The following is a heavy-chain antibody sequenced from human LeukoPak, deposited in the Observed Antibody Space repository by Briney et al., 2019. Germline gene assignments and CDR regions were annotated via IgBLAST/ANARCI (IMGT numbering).Heavy chain of an antibody. D-gene: IGHD7-27*01. CDR1: GGSIISYY. CDR3: VREPASGWFDP. J-gene: IGHJ5*02. V-gene: IGHV4-4*07. Sequence: PSETLSLTCTVSGGSIISYYWSWIRQPAGKGVEWIGRIYTSGSTNYNPSLKSRVTMSVDTSKNQFSLKLSSVTAADPAVYYCVREPASGWFDPWGQGTLVTVSS. CDR2: IYTSGST.